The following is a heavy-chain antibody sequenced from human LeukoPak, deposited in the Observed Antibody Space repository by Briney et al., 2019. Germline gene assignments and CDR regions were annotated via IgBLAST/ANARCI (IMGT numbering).Heavy chain of an antibody. V-gene: IGHV3-30*03. J-gene: IGHJ4*02. Sequence: GGSLRLSCAASGFTFSIYGMHWVRQTPGKGLEWVAVISSDGSTEHYADSVKGRFTISRDNAKNTLSLQMNSLRAEDTAVYYCTRDLTHGGYLFAYWGQGTLVTVSS. CDR3: TRDLTHGGYLFAY. D-gene: IGHD2-15*01. CDR2: ISSDGSTE. CDR1: GFTFSIYG.